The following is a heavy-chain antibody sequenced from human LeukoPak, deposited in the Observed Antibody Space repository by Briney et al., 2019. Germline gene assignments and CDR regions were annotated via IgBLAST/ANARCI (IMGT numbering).Heavy chain of an antibody. CDR1: GYTFTSYY. CDR3: ATTIGTTGWFDP. V-gene: IGHV1-46*01. J-gene: IGHJ5*02. Sequence: ASVKVSCKASGYTFTSYYMHWVRQAPGQGLEWMGIINPSGGSTSYAQKFQGRVTITADKSTSTAYMELSSLRSEDTAVYYCATTIGTTGWFDPWGQGTLVTVSS. CDR2: INPSGGST. D-gene: IGHD1-1*01.